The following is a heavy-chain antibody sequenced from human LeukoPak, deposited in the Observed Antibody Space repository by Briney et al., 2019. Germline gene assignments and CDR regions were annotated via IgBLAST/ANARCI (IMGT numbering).Heavy chain of an antibody. D-gene: IGHD3-22*01. V-gene: IGHV1-2*02. CDR3: ARVGCYDSSGYYDY. Sequence: GASVNVSCKASGYTFTGYYMHWVRPAPGQGLEWMGWINPNSGGTNYAQKFQGRVTMTRDTSISTAYMELSRLRSDDTAVYYCARVGCYDSSGYYDYWGQGTLVTVSS. CDR1: GYTFTGYY. J-gene: IGHJ4*02. CDR2: INPNSGGT.